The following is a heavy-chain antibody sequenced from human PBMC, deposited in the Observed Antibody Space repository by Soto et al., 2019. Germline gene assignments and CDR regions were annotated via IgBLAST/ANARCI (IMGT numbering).Heavy chain of an antibody. J-gene: IGHJ6*02. CDR1: GGCFSGYY. V-gene: IGHV4-34*01. D-gene: IGHD1-7*01. CDR2: INHSGST. CDR3: ARGLRGLSWHYSHPSKNYYYGMDV. Sequence: EARSLTCAGYGGCFSGYYWFWIRQPPGMGLELIGEINHSGSTNYNPSLKSRVTISVDTSKNQFSLKLSSVTAADPAVYYCARGLRGLSWHYSHPSKNYYYGMDVWGQGTTVTSP.